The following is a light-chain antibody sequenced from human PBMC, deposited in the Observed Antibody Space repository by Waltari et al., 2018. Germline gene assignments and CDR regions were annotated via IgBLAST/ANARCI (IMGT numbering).Light chain of an antibody. Sequence: QSALTQPRSVSGSPGQSVTISCTGTSNDVGAYNYVSWHQQHPGIAPKLMIYDVSKRPSGVPDRFSASKSGNTASLTISGLQAEDEADYYCCSYTGTYTHWVFGGGTKLTVL. CDR1: SNDVGAYNY. J-gene: IGLJ3*02. V-gene: IGLV2-11*01. CDR3: CSYTGTYTHWV. CDR2: DVS.